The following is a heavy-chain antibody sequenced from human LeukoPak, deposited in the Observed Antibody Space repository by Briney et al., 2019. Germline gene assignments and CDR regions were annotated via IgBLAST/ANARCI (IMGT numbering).Heavy chain of an antibody. Sequence: PSETLSLTCTVSGGSISSYYWSWIRQPPGKGLEWIGYIYYSGSTNYNPSLKSRVTISVDTSKNQFSLKLSSVTAADTAVYYCARAGGCRTTSCDLDHWGQGTLVTVSS. D-gene: IGHD2-2*01. V-gene: IGHV4-59*01. CDR1: GGSISSYY. J-gene: IGHJ4*02. CDR3: ARAGGCRTTSCDLDH. CDR2: IYYSGST.